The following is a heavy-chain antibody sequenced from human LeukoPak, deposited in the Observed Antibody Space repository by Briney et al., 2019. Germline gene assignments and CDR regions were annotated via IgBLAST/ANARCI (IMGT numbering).Heavy chain of an antibody. J-gene: IGHJ3*02. CDR2: IYYSGST. CDR3: ARGKMTQGMVGAFDI. Sequence: SETLSLTCTVSGGSISSYYWSWIRQPPGKGLEWIGYIYYSGSTYYNPSLKSRVTISVDTSKNQFSLKLSSVTAADTAVYYCARGKMTQGMVGAFDIWGQGTMVTVSS. CDR1: GGSISSYY. D-gene: IGHD3-10*01. V-gene: IGHV4-30-4*01.